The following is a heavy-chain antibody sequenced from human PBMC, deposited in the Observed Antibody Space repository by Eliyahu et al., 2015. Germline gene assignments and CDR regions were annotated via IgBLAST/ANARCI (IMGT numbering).Heavy chain of an antibody. CDR1: GGSVSSGNYY. CDR3: ARETDNRGYYFDS. CDR2: MFYSGST. J-gene: IGHJ4*02. Sequence: QVQLQESGPGLVKPSETLSLTCTXSGGSVSSGNYYWSWIRQPPGKGLEWIGYMFYSGSTNHNPSLKSRVAISIDPSKNQFSLKLSAVTAADTAVYYCARETDNRGYYFDSWGQGTLVTVSS. D-gene: IGHD2/OR15-2a*01. V-gene: IGHV4-61*01.